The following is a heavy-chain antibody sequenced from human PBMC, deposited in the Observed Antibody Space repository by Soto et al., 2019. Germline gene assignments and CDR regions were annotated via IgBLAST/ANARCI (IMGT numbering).Heavy chain of an antibody. CDR1: GYTFTSYG. CDR2: ISAYNGNT. CDR3: AGKDNLTGYPRDLYGMDV. D-gene: IGHD3-9*01. V-gene: IGHV1-18*01. J-gene: IGHJ6*02. Sequence: ASVKVSCKASGYTFTSYGISWVRQAPGQGLEWMGWISAYNGNTNYAQKHQGRVTMTTDTSTSTAYMELRSLRSDDTAVYYCAGKDNLTGYPRDLYGMDVWGQGTTVTVSS.